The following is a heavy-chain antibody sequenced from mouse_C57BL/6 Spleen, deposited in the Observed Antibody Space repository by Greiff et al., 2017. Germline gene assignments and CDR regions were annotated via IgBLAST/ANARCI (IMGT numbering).Heavy chain of an antibody. CDR2: IDPSDSYT. V-gene: IGHV1-59*01. CDR3: ARRGGPLYYFDY. J-gene: IGHJ2*01. Sequence: VQLQQPGAELVRPGTSVKLSCKASGYTFTSYWMHWVKQRPGQGLEWIGVIDPSDSYTNYNQKFKGKATLTVDTSSSTAYMQLSSLTSEDSAVYYCARRGGPLYYFDYWGQGTTLTVSS. CDR1: GYTFTSYW.